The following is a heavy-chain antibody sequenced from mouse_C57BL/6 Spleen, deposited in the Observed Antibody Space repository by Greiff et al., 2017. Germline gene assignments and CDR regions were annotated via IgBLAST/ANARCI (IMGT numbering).Heavy chain of an antibody. V-gene: IGHV1-26*01. Sequence: VQLQQSGPELVKPGASVKISCKASGYTFTDYYMNWVKQSHGKSLEWIGDINPNNGGTSYNQKFKGKATLPVDKSSSTAYMGLRSLASEDTSVYYSAREDYGTDYWGQGTTLTVSS. CDR1: GYTFTDYY. D-gene: IGHD2-4*01. CDR2: INPNNGGT. CDR3: AREDYGTDY. J-gene: IGHJ2*01.